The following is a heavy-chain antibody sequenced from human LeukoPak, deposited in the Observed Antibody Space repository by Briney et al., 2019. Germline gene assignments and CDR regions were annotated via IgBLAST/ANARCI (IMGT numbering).Heavy chain of an antibody. CDR1: GFTVSSNY. D-gene: IGHD3-16*02. V-gene: IGHV3-53*05. J-gene: IGHJ6*03. CDR2: IYSGGST. Sequence: QPGGSLRLSCAASGFTVSSNYMSWVRQAPGKGLEWVSVIYSGGSTYYADSVKGRFTISRDNSKNTLYLQMNSLRAEDTAVYYCAKGADYVWGSYRKYYMDVWGKGTTVTISS. CDR3: AKGADYVWGSYRKYYMDV.